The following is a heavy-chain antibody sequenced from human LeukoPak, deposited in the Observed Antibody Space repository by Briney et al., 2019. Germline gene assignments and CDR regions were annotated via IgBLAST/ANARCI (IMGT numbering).Heavy chain of an antibody. Sequence: GGSLRLSCAASGFTFSSYAMHWVRQAPGKGLEWVAVISYDGSNKYYADSVKGRFTIARDNSKNTLYLQMNSLRAEDTAVYYCAREAYSSGSSYYFDYWGQGTLVTVSS. V-gene: IGHV3-30-3*01. J-gene: IGHJ4*02. CDR3: AREAYSSGSSYYFDY. CDR1: GFTFSSYA. D-gene: IGHD6-19*01. CDR2: ISYDGSNK.